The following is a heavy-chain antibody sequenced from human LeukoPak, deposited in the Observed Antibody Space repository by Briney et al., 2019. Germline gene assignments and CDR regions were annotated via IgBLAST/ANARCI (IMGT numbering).Heavy chain of an antibody. V-gene: IGHV1-18*01. CDR1: GYTFSSYG. J-gene: IGHJ4*02. D-gene: IGHD2-15*01. CDR3: ARELPPVVTYYFDY. Sequence: ASVKVSCKASGYTFSSYGISWVRQAPGQGLEWMGWISAYNGNTNYRQKLQGRVTMTTDTSTSTAYMDLRSLRSDDTAIYYCARELPPVVTYYFDYWGQGTLVTVSS. CDR2: ISAYNGNT.